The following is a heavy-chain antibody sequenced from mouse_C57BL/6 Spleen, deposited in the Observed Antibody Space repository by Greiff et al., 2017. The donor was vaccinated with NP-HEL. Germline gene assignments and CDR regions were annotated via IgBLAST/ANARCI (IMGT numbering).Heavy chain of an antibody. V-gene: IGHV14-4*01. J-gene: IGHJ4*01. Sequence: VQLQQSGAELVRPGASVKLSCTASGFNIKDDYMHWVKQSPEQGLEWIGWIDPENGDTEYASKFQGQATITADTSSNTAYLQLSSLTSEDTAVYYCTLYGNYVNYYAMDYWGQGTSVTVSS. CDR1: GFNIKDDY. CDR3: TLYGNYVNYYAMDY. D-gene: IGHD2-1*01. CDR2: IDPENGDT.